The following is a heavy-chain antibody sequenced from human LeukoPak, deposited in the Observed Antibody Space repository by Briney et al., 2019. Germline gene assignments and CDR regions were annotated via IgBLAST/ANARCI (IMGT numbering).Heavy chain of an antibody. CDR3: ANTHYYYYFMDV. J-gene: IGHJ6*03. Sequence: PGGSLRLSCAASGFTFSSYSMNWVRQAPGKGLEWVSYISSSSSTIYYADSVKGRFTISRDNAKNTLYLQMNSLRAEDTAVYYCANTHYYYYFMDVWGKGTTVTVSS. CDR1: GFTFSSYS. V-gene: IGHV3-48*04. CDR2: ISSSSSTI.